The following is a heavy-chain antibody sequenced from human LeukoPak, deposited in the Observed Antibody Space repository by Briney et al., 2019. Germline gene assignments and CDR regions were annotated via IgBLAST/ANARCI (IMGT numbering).Heavy chain of an antibody. V-gene: IGHV3-21*01. Sequence: GGSLRLSYAASGFTFSNYSWNWVRQAPGKGLEWVSSISISSSYIYYADSVKGRFTISRDNAKNSLYLQMNTLRGEDTAMYYCASMSITTHSFDLWGQGTLVTVSS. D-gene: IGHD1-20*01. CDR2: ISISSSYI. J-gene: IGHJ4*02. CDR3: ASMSITTHSFDL. CDR1: GFTFSNYS.